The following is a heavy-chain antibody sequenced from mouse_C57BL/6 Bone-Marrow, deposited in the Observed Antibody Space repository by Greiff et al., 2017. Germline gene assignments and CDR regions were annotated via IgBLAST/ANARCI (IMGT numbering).Heavy chain of an antibody. V-gene: IGHV5-17*01. CDR1: GFTFSDYG. CDR3: ARSIYYGSSYDYAMDY. Sequence: EVKLMESGGGLVKPGGSLKLSCAASGFTFSDYGMHWVRQAPEKGLEWVAYISSGSSTIYYADTVKGRLTISRDNAKNTLFLQMTSLRSEDTAMYYCARSIYYGSSYDYAMDYWGQGTSVTVS. D-gene: IGHD1-1*01. CDR2: ISSGSSTI. J-gene: IGHJ4*01.